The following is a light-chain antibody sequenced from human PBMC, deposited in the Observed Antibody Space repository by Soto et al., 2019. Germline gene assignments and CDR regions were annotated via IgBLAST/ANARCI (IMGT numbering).Light chain of an antibody. CDR1: NIGSKS. J-gene: IGLJ2*01. CDR2: DDS. Sequence: SYELTQPPSVSVAPGQTARITCGGSNIGSKSVHWYQQKPGQAPALVVYDDSDRPSGIPERFSGSNSGNTATLTISRVEAGDEADYYCQVWDSSSDHVVFGGGTKLTVL. V-gene: IGLV3-21*02. CDR3: QVWDSSSDHVV.